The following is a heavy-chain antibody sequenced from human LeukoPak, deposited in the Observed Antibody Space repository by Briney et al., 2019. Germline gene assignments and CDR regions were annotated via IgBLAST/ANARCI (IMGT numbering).Heavy chain of an antibody. J-gene: IGHJ4*02. CDR3: ARQRELLFSVRYFDY. V-gene: IGHV3-48*03. D-gene: IGHD1-26*01. CDR2: ISSSGSTI. Sequence: PEGSLRFSCAASGLTFSSYEMNWVRQAPGKGLEWVSYISSSGSTIYYADSVKGRFTISRDNAKNSLYLQMNSLRAEDTAVYYCARQRELLFSVRYFDYWGQGTLVTVSS. CDR1: GLTFSSYE.